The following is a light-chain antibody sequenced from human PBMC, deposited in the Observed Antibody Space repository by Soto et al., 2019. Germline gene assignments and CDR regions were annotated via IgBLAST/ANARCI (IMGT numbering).Light chain of an antibody. CDR1: QSVTSNY. CDR3: QHRSTLT. V-gene: IGKV3-11*01. CDR2: DAS. J-gene: IGKJ3*01. Sequence: EIVLTQSPGTLSLSPGERATLSCRASQSVTSNYLAWYQQKPGQAPRLLIYDASNRATGIPARFSGSGSGTDFTLTISSLEPEDFAVYYCQHRSTLTFGPGTKVDIK.